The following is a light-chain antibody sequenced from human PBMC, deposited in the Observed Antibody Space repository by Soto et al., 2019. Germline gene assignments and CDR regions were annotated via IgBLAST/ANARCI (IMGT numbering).Light chain of an antibody. V-gene: IGKV1-9*01. J-gene: IGKJ4*01. CDR1: QGISTY. CDR3: QQHSNYPLT. Sequence: DIQLTQSPSFLSASVGDTVTITCRASQGISTYLAWYQQKPGKAPKNLIYGASTLQSGVPSRFSGSGSGTEFTLTISSLQPDDSATYYCQQHSNYPLTFGGGTKVDIK. CDR2: GAS.